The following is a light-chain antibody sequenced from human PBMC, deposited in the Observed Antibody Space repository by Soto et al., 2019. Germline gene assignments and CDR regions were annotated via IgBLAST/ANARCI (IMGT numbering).Light chain of an antibody. J-gene: IGLJ1*01. CDR1: SSDVGGYNY. V-gene: IGLV2-11*01. Sequence: QSALTQPRSVSGSPGQSVTISCTGTSSDVGGYNYVSWYQQHPGKAPKLMIYDVSKRPSGVPDRFSGSNSGNTASLTISGLQAEDEADYYCCSYAGIYTWVFGTGTKVTVL. CDR3: CSYAGIYTWV. CDR2: DVS.